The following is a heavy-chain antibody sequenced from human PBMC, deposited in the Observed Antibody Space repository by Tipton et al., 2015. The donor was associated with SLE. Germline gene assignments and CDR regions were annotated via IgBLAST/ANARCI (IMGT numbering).Heavy chain of an antibody. J-gene: IGHJ6*02. CDR1: GYSFATNW. CDR3: ASLSTSGGSGMDV. CDR2: IYPGDSDT. D-gene: IGHD2-2*01. V-gene: IGHV5-51*03. Sequence: QLVQSGAEVKKPGASLKISCMGSGYSFATNWIAWVRQMPGKGLEWMGIIYPGDSDTKYSPSFQGQVTISADKSISTAYLQWSSLKASDTAIYYCASLSTSGGSGMDVWGQGTTVTVSS.